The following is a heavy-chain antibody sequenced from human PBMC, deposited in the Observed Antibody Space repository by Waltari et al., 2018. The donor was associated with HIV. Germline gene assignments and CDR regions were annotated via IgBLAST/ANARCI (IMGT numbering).Heavy chain of an antibody. J-gene: IGHJ4*02. CDR1: GGSISSSSYY. D-gene: IGHD3-3*01. Sequence: QLQLQESGPGLVKPSETLCLTCTVPGGSISSSSYYCGCIRQPPGKGLEWIGSIYYSGSTYYNPSLKSRVTISVDTSKNQFSLKLSSVTAADTAVYYCASLPGITIFGVVSDYFDYWGQGTLVTVSS. CDR2: IYYSGST. CDR3: ASLPGITIFGVVSDYFDY. V-gene: IGHV4-39*07.